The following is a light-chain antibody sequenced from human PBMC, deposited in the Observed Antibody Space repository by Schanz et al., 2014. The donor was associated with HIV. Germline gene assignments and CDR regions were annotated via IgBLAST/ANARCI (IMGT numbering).Light chain of an antibody. V-gene: IGKV3-20*01. CDR2: GAS. Sequence: EIVMTQSPATLSVSPGERATVSCRASQSVTSNYLAWHQQKPGQAPRLLIYGASPRAAGIPDRFSGSGSGTDFTLTISSLQSEDFALYYCQQYGSSPETFGQGTKVEIK. CDR1: QSVTSNY. CDR3: QQYGSSPET. J-gene: IGKJ1*01.